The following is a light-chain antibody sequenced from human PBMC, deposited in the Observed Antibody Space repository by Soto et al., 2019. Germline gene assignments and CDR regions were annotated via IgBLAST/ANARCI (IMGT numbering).Light chain of an antibody. Sequence: EIVLTQSPGTLSLSPGERATLSCRASQSVSSSYLAWYQQTPGQAPRLLIYGASSRATGIPDRFSGSGSGTDFTRNISRLEPEYFAVYYCQQYGSSLGTFGQGTKLEIK. CDR1: QSVSSSY. CDR3: QQYGSSLGT. J-gene: IGKJ2*01. CDR2: GAS. V-gene: IGKV3-20*01.